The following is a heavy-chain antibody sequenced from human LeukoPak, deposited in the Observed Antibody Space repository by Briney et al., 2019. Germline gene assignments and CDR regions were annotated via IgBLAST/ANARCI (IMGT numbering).Heavy chain of an antibody. CDR1: GYTFTGYY. CDR3: ARRLGTGTTLGY. CDR2: INPNSGGT. Sequence: ASVKVSCKTSGYTFTGYYIHWVRQAPGQGLERMGWINPNSGGTNYAQNFQGTVTMTRDTSTSTAYMELGSLRSDDTAVYYCARRLGTGTTLGYWGQGTLVTVSS. J-gene: IGHJ4*02. D-gene: IGHD1-1*01. V-gene: IGHV1-2*02.